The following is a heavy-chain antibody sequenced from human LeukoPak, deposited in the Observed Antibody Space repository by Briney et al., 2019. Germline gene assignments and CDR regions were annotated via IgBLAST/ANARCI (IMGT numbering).Heavy chain of an antibody. CDR3: AREERQYGSGQGGDY. J-gene: IGHJ4*02. D-gene: IGHD3-10*01. CDR1: GYTFTSYG. V-gene: IGHV1-18*01. Sequence: ASVKVSCKASGYTFTSYGISWVRQAPGQGLEWMGWISAYNGNTNYAQKLQGRVTMTTDTSTSTAYMELRSLGSDDTAVYYCAREERQYGSGQGGDYWGQGTLVTVSS. CDR2: ISAYNGNT.